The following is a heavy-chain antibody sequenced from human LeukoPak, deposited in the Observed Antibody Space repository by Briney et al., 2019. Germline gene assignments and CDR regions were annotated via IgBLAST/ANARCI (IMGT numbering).Heavy chain of an antibody. CDR2: IYTSGST. D-gene: IGHD3/OR15-3a*01. J-gene: IGHJ4*02. V-gene: IGHV4-61*02. Sequence: PSETLSLTCTVSGCSINSATYYWTWLRQPAGKGREWIGRIYTSGSTNYNPSLKSRVTISVGTSKNEFSLKLSSVTAADTAVYYCARLEWTGMRYFDYWGQGTLVTVSS. CDR1: GCSINSATYY. CDR3: ARLEWTGMRYFDY.